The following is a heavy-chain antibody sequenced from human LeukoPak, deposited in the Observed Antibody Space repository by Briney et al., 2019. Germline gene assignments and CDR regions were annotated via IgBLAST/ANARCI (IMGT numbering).Heavy chain of an antibody. J-gene: IGHJ4*02. D-gene: IGHD3-10*01. Sequence: THTLPITGTVSGGSISSYQWSWIRQTPAMALEWNGYIYYTGSTNYNPSLKSRVTISVDTSKNQFSLKLSSVTAADTAVYYCARHYGSGKPWFDYWGQGTLVTVSS. V-gene: IGHV4-59*07. CDR2: IYYTGST. CDR1: GGSISSYQ. CDR3: ARHYGSGKPWFDY.